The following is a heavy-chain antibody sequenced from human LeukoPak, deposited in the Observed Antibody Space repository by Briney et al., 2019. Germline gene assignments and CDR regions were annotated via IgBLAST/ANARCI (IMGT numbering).Heavy chain of an antibody. CDR1: GFSLSTYW. V-gene: IGHV3-7*01. CDR3: GRFGYVAGVDL. J-gene: IGHJ4*02. D-gene: IGHD6-19*01. Sequence: PGGSLRLSCAASGFSLSTYWVTWVRQAPDTGLEWVANINPAGTETYYVEPVKGRFTISRDNAKNLVYLQMNSLRGEDSAVYHCGRFGYVAGVDLWGQGTLVTVSS. CDR2: INPAGTET.